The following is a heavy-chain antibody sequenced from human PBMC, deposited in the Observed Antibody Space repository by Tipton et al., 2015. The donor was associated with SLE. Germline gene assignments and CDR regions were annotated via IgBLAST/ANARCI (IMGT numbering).Heavy chain of an antibody. CDR2: INHSGST. CDR3: ARAGSVAGTKYFDY. J-gene: IGHJ4*02. D-gene: IGHD6-19*01. V-gene: IGHV4-34*01. Sequence: LRLSCAVYGGSFSGYYWSWIRQPPGKGLEWIGEINHSGSTNYNPSLKSRVTISVDTSKNQFSLKLSSVTAADTAVYYCARAGSVAGTKYFDYWGQGTLVTVSS. CDR1: GGSFSGYY.